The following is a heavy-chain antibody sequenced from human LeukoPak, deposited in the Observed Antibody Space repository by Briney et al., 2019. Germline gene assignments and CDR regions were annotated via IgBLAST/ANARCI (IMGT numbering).Heavy chain of an antibody. CDR1: GFAFSSQD. CDR3: AKDARRSSGWYFFDH. CDR2: VSDSGDRT. J-gene: IGHJ4*02. D-gene: IGHD6-19*01. Sequence: GGSLRLSCAASGFAFSSQDMGWFRQAPGKGLEWVSAVSDSGDRTYYVDSVKGRFTISRDNSKNTLYLQMNSLRADDTAVYYCAKDARRSSGWYFFDHWGQGTLVTVSS. V-gene: IGHV3-23*01.